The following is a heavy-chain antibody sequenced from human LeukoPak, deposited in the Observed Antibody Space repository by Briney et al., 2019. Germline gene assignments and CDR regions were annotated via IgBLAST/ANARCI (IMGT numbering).Heavy chain of an antibody. J-gene: IGHJ4*02. CDR3: ASLEMATRSLDY. V-gene: IGHV4-4*07. CDR1: GGSISSYY. D-gene: IGHD5-24*01. CDR2: IYTSGST. Sequence: SETLSLTCTVSGGSISSYYWSWIRQPAGKGLEWIGRIYTSGSTNYNPSLKSRVTMSVDTSKNQFSLKLSSVTAADTAVYYCASLEMATRSLDYWGQGTLVSVSS.